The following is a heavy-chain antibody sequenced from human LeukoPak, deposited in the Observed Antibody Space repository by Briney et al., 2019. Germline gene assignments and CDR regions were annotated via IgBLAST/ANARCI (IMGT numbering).Heavy chain of an antibody. CDR3: ARDGYSNYYYRMDF. V-gene: IGHV3-33*01. D-gene: IGHD4-11*01. J-gene: IGHJ6*02. CDR2: IYSDGSKT. CDR1: GFTISRHG. Sequence: GGSLRLSCAASGFTISRHGMHWVRQAPGKGLEWVAVIYSDGSKTFYVDSVKGRFTISRDISKNTLYLQMNSLRVEDTAVYYCARDGYSNYYYRMDFWGQGTMVTVSS.